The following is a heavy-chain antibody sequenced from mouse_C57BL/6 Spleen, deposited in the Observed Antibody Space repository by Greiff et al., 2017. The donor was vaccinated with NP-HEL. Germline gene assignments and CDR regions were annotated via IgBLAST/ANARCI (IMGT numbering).Heavy chain of an antibody. V-gene: IGHV1-50*01. CDR3: ARVGPFNY. CDR2: IDPSDSYT. J-gene: IGHJ2*01. Sequence: QVQLQQPGAELVKPGASVKLSCKASGYTFTSYWMQWVKQRPGQGLEWIGEIDPSDSYTNYNQKFKGKATLTVDTSSSTAYMQLRSLTSEDSAVYYCARVGPFNYWGKGTTLTVSS. CDR1: GYTFTSYW.